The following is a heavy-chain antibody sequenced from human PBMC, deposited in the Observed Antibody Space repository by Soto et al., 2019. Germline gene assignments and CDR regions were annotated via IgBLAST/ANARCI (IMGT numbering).Heavy chain of an antibody. CDR3: VKDGYCSGGSCHSVYFDY. CDR2: ISWNSGSI. V-gene: IGHV3-9*01. CDR1: GFTFDDYA. J-gene: IGHJ4*02. Sequence: GGSLRLSWAASGFTFDDYAMHWVRQAPGKGLEWVSGISWNSGSIGYADSVRGRFTISRDNAKNSLYLQMNSLRAEDTALYYCVKDGYCSGGSCHSVYFDYRGQGTLVIVSS. D-gene: IGHD2-15*01.